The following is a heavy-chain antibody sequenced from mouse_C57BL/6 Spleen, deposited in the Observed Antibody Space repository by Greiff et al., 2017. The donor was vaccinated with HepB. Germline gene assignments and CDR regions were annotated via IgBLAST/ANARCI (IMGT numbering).Heavy chain of an antibody. CDR3: ARDNYYGSSYYFDV. Sequence: EVQVVESEGGLVQPGSSMKLSCTASGFTFSDYYMAWVRQVPEKGLEWVANINYDGSSTYYLDSLKSRFIISRDNAKNILYLQMSSLKSEDTATYYCARDNYYGSSYYFDVWGTGTTVTVSS. CDR2: INYDGSST. V-gene: IGHV5-16*01. J-gene: IGHJ1*03. D-gene: IGHD1-1*01. CDR1: GFTFSDYY.